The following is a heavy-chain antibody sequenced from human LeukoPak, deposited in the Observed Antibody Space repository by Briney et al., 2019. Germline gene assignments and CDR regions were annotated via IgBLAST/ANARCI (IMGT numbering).Heavy chain of an antibody. J-gene: IGHJ4*02. CDR3: AKWGDYDVLTGYYVSDY. CDR2: ITGSGGNT. Sequence: GASLRLSCAASGFTFSNYTMSWVRQAPGKGLEWVSAITGSGGNTYYADSVKGRFTISRDNSKNTVFLQMNSLRAEDTAVYYCAKWGDYDVLTGYYVSDYWGQGTLVTVSS. V-gene: IGHV3-23*01. D-gene: IGHD3-9*01. CDR1: GFTFSNYT.